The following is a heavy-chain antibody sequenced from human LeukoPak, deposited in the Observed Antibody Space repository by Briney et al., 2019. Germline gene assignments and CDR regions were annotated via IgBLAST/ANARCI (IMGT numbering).Heavy chain of an antibody. CDR1: GGSISSYY. J-gene: IGHJ4*02. D-gene: IGHD2-21*02. CDR2: IYYSGST. CDR3: ARVATDLAAYCGGDCYFYYFDY. V-gene: IGHV4-59*01. Sequence: SETLSLTCTASGGSISSYYWSWIRQPPGKGLEWIGYIYYSGSTNYNPSLKSRVTISVDTSKNQFSLKLSSVTAADTAVYYCARVATDLAAYCGGDCYFYYFDYWGQGTLVTVSS.